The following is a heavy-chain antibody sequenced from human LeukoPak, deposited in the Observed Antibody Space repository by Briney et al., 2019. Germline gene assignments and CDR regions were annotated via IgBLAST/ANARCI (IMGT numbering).Heavy chain of an antibody. CDR2: ISWNSGSI. D-gene: IGHD3-22*01. CDR1: GFTFYDYA. CDR3: AKDSGSYYYDSSGFDY. V-gene: IGHV3-9*01. J-gene: IGHJ4*02. Sequence: GRSLRLSCAASGFTFYDYAMHWVRQAPGKGLEWVSGISWNSGSIGYADSVKGRFTISRDNAKNSLYLQMNSLGAEDTALYYCAKDSGSYYYDSSGFDYWGQGTLVTVSS.